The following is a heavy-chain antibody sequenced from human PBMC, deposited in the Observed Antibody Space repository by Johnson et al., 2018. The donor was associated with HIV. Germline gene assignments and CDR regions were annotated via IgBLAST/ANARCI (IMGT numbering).Heavy chain of an antibody. CDR1: GLTFSIYG. J-gene: IGHJ3*02. V-gene: IGHV3-30*02. CDR3: AKDGMVAGSGGADAFDI. CDR2: MRYDGSNK. Sequence: QVQLVESGGGVVQPGGSLRLSCAASGLTFSIYGMHWVRQAPGKGLEWVAFMRYDGSNKYYAESVKGRFTISRDNSKNTLYLQMNSLRAEDTAIYYCAKDGMVAGSGGADAFDIWGQGTMVTVSS. D-gene: IGHD6-19*01.